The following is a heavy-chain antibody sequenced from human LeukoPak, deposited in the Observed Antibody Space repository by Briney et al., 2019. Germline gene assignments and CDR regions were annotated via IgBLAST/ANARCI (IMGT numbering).Heavy chain of an antibody. J-gene: IGHJ6*02. CDR2: IYSSGST. CDR3: ARDQSDRATNYGLDV. D-gene: IGHD5-18*01. Sequence: PSETLSLTCTVSGGSISSYYWSWIRQPAGKGLEWIARIYSSGSTNYNPSLKSRVTMSADTSKNQFSLTLTSVTAADTAVYYCARDQSDRATNYGLDVWGQGTTVTVSS. V-gene: IGHV4-4*07. CDR1: GGSISSYY.